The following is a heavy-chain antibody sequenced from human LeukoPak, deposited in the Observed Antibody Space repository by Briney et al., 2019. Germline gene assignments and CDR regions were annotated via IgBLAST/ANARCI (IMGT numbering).Heavy chain of an antibody. CDR1: GLTFSSYG. Sequence: GGSLRLSCAASGLTFSSYGMHWVRQAPGKGLEWVAFIRYDGSNKYYADSVKARFTLSRDNSKNTMYLQMNTLRAEDTAVYYCATGYSSGWYGRLDYWGQGTLVTVSS. V-gene: IGHV3-30*02. J-gene: IGHJ4*02. CDR3: ATGYSSGWYGRLDY. D-gene: IGHD6-19*01. CDR2: IRYDGSNK.